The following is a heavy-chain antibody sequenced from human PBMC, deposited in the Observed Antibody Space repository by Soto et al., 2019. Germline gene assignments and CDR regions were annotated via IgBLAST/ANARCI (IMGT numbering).Heavy chain of an antibody. CDR3: ARGQSSGWAGYYYYYGMDV. Sequence: GGSLRLSCAASGFTFSSYAMHWVRQAPGKGLEWVAVISYDGSNKYYADSVKGRFTISRDNSKNTLYLQMNSLRAEDTAVYYCARGQSSGWAGYYYYYGMDVWGQGTTVTVSS. J-gene: IGHJ6*02. V-gene: IGHV3-30-3*01. CDR2: ISYDGSNK. D-gene: IGHD6-19*01. CDR1: GFTFSSYA.